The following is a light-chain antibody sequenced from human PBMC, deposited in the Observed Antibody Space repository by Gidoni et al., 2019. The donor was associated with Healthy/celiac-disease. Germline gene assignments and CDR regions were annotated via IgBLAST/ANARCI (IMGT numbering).Light chain of an antibody. CDR1: QSISSY. CDR3: QQSYSTPRT. V-gene: IGKV1-39*01. CDR2: SAS. J-gene: IGKJ3*01. Sequence: DIKMTQSPSSLSASVGDRVTITCRASQSISSYLNWYQQKPGKAPKLLIYSASSLQSGVPSRFSVSGSGTDFTLTISSLQPEDFATYYCQQSYSTPRTFGPGTKVDIK.